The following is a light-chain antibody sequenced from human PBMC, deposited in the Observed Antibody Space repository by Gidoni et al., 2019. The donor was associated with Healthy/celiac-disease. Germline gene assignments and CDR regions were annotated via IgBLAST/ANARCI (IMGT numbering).Light chain of an antibody. CDR3: QQDYSTPRT. J-gene: IGKJ1*01. CDR1: QSVLYSSNNKNY. Sequence: DIVMTQSPDSLAVSLGERATINCKSSQSVLYSSNNKNYLAWYQQKPGQPPKLLIYWASTRESGVPDRFSGSGSGTDFTLTISSLQAEEVAVYYCQQDYSTPRTFGQGTKVEIK. V-gene: IGKV4-1*01. CDR2: WAS.